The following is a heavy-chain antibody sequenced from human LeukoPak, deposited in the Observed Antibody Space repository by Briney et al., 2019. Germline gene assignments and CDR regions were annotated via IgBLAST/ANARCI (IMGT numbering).Heavy chain of an antibody. CDR2: VSGNGGNT. V-gene: IGHV3-23*01. D-gene: IGHD1-26*01. CDR3: AKGLKWELLGAFDY. J-gene: IGHJ4*02. Sequence: GSLRLSCEASAFPFSNFAMSWVRQAPGKGLEWVSVVSGNGGNTNYADSVKGRLTVSRDNSRNTLYLQMSSLRVEDTAVYYCAKGLKWELLGAFDYWGQGTLVTVSS. CDR1: AFPFSNFA.